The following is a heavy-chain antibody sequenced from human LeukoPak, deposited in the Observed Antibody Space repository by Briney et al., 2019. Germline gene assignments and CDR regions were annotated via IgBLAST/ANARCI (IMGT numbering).Heavy chain of an antibody. CDR3: ARLCSSTSCSPGDDY. V-gene: IGHV4-39*07. CDR1: GGSISSSSYY. Sequence: PSETLSLTCTVSGGSISSSSYYWGWIRQPPGKGLEWIGSIYYSGSTYYNPSLKSRVTISVDTSKNQFSLKLSSVTAADTAVYYCARLCSSTSCSPGDDYWGQGTLVTVSS. J-gene: IGHJ4*02. D-gene: IGHD2-2*01. CDR2: IYYSGST.